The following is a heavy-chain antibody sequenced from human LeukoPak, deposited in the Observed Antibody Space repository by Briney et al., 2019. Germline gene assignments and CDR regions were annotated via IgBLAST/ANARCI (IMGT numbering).Heavy chain of an antibody. D-gene: IGHD4-17*01. V-gene: IGHV1-18*01. Sequence: ASVKVSCKASGYTFTSYGISWMRQAPGQGLEWMGWISAYNGNTNYAQKLQGRVTMTTDTSTSTAYMELRSLRSDDTAVYYCARGGDDYGDYATDYYFDYWGQGTLVTVSS. CDR3: ARGGDDYGDYATDYYFDY. J-gene: IGHJ4*02. CDR2: ISAYNGNT. CDR1: GYTFTSYG.